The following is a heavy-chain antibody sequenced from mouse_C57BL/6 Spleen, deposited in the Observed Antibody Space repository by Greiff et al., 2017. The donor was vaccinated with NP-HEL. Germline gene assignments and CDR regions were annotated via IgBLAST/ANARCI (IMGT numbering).Heavy chain of an antibody. CDR2: ISDGGSYT. Sequence: EVQRVESGGGLVKPGGSLKLSCAASGFTFSSYAMSWVRQTPEKRLEWVATISDGGSYTYYPDNVKGRFTISRDNAKNNLYLQMSHLKSEDTAMYYCARDRATTVVVFDYWGQGTTLTVSS. CDR1: GFTFSSYA. V-gene: IGHV5-4*01. J-gene: IGHJ2*01. CDR3: ARDRATTVVVFDY. D-gene: IGHD1-1*01.